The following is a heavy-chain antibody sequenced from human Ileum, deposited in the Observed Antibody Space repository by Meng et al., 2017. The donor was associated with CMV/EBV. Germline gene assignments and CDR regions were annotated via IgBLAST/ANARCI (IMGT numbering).Heavy chain of an antibody. Sequence: NFSNAWLSWVRQAPGKGLEWVGRIKSKTEGGTTDYAAPVKGRFTISRDDSKNTLYLQMNSLKTEDTAVYYCTTDSGGSVSYAEFDYWGQGTLVTVSS. CDR3: TTDSGGSVSYAEFDY. D-gene: IGHD2-2*01. CDR1: NFSNAW. J-gene: IGHJ4*02. V-gene: IGHV3-15*01. CDR2: IKSKTEGGTT.